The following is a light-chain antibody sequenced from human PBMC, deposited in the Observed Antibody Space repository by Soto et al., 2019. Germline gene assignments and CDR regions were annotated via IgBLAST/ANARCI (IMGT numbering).Light chain of an antibody. CDR1: QSVGNN. V-gene: IGKV3-11*01. CDR3: QQYGGSPLFT. Sequence: EIVLTQSPATLSLSPGERATLSCRASQSVGNNLAWYQQKPGQAPGLLIYEASTRATGIPARFSGSGSGTDFTLTISSLEPEDFAVYSCQQYGGSPLFTFGPGTRVDFK. J-gene: IGKJ3*01. CDR2: EAS.